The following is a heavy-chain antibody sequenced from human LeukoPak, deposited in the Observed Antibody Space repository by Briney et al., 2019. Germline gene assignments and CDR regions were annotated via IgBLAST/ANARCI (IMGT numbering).Heavy chain of an antibody. J-gene: IGHJ4*02. CDR3: ARGIWSRTVSSYYFDY. V-gene: IGHV1-3*01. Sequence: ASVKVSCKASGFTFTNYALQWVRQAPGQRLEWMGWINAGNGHTRYSQRFQGRVTITRDTSATTVYMEVTSLRSEDTAVYYCARGIWSRTVSSYYFDYWGQGTLVTVSS. D-gene: IGHD3-3*01. CDR1: GFTFTNYA. CDR2: INAGNGHT.